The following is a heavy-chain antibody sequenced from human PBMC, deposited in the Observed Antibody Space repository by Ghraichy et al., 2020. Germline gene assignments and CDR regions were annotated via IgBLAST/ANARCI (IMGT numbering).Heavy chain of an antibody. Sequence: GESLNISCAASGFTFSSYSMNWVRQAPGKGLEWVSYISSSIITIYYADSVKGRFTISRDKAKNSLYLQMNSLRDEDTAVYYCARSKWEGYYYGMDVWGQGTTVTVSS. J-gene: IGHJ6*02. D-gene: IGHD1-26*01. CDR1: GFTFSSYS. V-gene: IGHV3-48*02. CDR3: ARSKWEGYYYGMDV. CDR2: ISSSIITI.